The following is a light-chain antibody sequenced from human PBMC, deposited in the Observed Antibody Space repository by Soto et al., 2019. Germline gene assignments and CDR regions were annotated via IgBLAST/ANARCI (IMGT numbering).Light chain of an antibody. V-gene: IGKV1-9*01. Sequence: IQVTQSPSSLSASVGDRVTITCRASQDISSYLAWYQQKPGKAPTLLIYAASTLQSGVPSRFSGSGFGTDFTLTISSLQAEDFATYYCQQSYRAPWTFGQGTKVDVK. CDR2: AAS. CDR1: QDISSY. CDR3: QQSYRAPWT. J-gene: IGKJ1*01.